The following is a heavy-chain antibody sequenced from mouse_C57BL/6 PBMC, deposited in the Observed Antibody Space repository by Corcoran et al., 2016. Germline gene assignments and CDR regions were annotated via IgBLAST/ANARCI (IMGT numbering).Heavy chain of an antibody. CDR3: ARSPNYGSSPYYAMDY. J-gene: IGHJ4*01. CDR2: INTYSGVP. V-gene: IGHV9-3*01. CDR1: GYTFTTYG. Sequence: QIQLVQSGPELKKPGETVKISCKASGYTFTTYGMSWVKQAPGKGLKWMGWINTYSGVPTYADDFKGRFAFSLETSASTAYLQINNLKNEDTATYFCARSPNYGSSPYYAMDYWGQGTSVTVSS. D-gene: IGHD1-1*01.